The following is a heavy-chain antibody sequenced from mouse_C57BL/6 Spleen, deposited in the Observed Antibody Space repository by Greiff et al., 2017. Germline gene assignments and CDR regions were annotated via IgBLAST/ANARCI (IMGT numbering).Heavy chain of an antibody. J-gene: IGHJ3*01. D-gene: IGHD1-1*01. CDR3: ARSGYGSSPWFAY. CDR2: IYPRSGNT. V-gene: IGHV1-81*01. Sequence: QVQLQQSGAELARPGASVKLSCKASGYTFTSYGISWVKQRTGQGLEWIGEIYPRSGNTYYNEKFKGKATLTADKSSSTAYMELRSLTSEDSAVYFCARSGYGSSPWFAYWGQGTLVTVSA. CDR1: GYTFTSYG.